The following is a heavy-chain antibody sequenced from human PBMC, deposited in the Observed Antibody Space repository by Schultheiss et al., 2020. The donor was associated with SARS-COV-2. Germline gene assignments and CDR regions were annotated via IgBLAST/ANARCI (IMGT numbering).Heavy chain of an antibody. J-gene: IGHJ4*02. D-gene: IGHD3-10*01. V-gene: IGHV3-30*03. Sequence: GGSLRLSCAASGFTFSSYSMNWVRQAPGKGLEWVAVISYDGSNKYYADSVKGRFTISRDNAKNSLYLQMNSLRAEDTALYYCAAGRYLDYWGQGRLVTVSS. CDR3: AAGRYLDY. CDR1: GFTFSSYS. CDR2: ISYDGSNK.